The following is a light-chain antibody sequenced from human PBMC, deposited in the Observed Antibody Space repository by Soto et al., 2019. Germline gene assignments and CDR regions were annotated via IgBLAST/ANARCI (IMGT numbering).Light chain of an antibody. Sequence: QSALTQPASVSGSPGQSTTISCTGTSSDVGGYKYVSWYQQHPGKAPKLMIYEVSNRPSGVSNRFSGSKSGNTASLTISGLQAEDDAVYYCTSYTSSSTLVFGGGTQLTVL. CDR3: TSYTSSSTLV. V-gene: IGLV2-14*01. CDR2: EVS. CDR1: SSDVGGYKY. J-gene: IGLJ2*01.